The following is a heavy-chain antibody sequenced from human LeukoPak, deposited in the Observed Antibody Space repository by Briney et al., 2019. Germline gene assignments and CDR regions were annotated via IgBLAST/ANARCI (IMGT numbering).Heavy chain of an antibody. J-gene: IGHJ6*03. CDR1: GGSFSGYY. CDR2: INHSGST. CDR3: ARRALSGSYFYYYYMDV. Sequence: SETLSLTCAVYGGSFSGYYWSWIRQPPGKGLEWIGEINHSGSTNYNPSLKSRVTISVDTSKNQFSLKLSSVTATDTAVYYCARRALSGSYFYYYYMDVWGKGTTVTVSS. V-gene: IGHV4-34*01. D-gene: IGHD1-26*01.